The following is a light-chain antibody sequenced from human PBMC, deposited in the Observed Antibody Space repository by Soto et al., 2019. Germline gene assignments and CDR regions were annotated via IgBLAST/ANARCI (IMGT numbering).Light chain of an antibody. J-gene: IGLJ1*01. CDR3: VSYTTSASYV. V-gene: IGLV2-14*01. CDR1: SSDVGNYIF. Sequence: QSALTQPASVSGSPGQSITISCTGTSSDVGNYIFVSWYRQHPGKAPKLMIYDINNRPSGVSNRFSGFKSGHTASLTISGLQAEDEADYYCVSYTTSASYVFGTGTKVTVL. CDR2: DIN.